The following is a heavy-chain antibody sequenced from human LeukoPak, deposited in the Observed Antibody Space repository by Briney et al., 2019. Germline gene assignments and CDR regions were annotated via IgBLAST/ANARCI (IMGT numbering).Heavy chain of an antibody. V-gene: IGHV3-9*01. J-gene: IGHJ3*02. CDR2: ISWNSGSI. CDR3: AKDTSYYYDSNDAFDI. Sequence: PGGSLRLSCAASGFTFDDYAMHWVRQAPGKGLEWVSGISWNSGSIGSADSVKGRFTISRDNAKNSLYLQMNSLRAEDTALYYCAKDTSYYYDSNDAFDIWGQGTMVTVSS. CDR1: GFTFDDYA. D-gene: IGHD3-22*01.